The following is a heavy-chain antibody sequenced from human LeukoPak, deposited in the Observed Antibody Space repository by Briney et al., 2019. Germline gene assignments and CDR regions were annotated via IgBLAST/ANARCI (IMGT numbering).Heavy chain of an antibody. Sequence: SETLSLTCAVYGGSFSGYYWSWIRQPPGKGLEWIGEINHSGSTNYNPSLKSRVTISVDTSNNQLSLKVNSVIAADTAMYYCVKSNSRYQPWTLDIWGRGTMVTVSS. D-gene: IGHD2-2*01. CDR3: VKSNSRYQPWTLDI. CDR1: GGSFSGYY. CDR2: INHSGST. V-gene: IGHV4-34*01. J-gene: IGHJ3*02.